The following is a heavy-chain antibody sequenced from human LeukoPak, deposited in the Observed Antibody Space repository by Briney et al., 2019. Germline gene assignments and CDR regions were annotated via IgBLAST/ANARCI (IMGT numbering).Heavy chain of an antibody. D-gene: IGHD2-21*01. CDR2: ISSSGGST. CDR1: GFTLSSYA. Sequence: PGGSLRLSCAASGFTLSSYAMSWVRQAPGKGLQWVSGISSSGGSTYYVDSVKGRFTISTDNSKNTLYLQMNSLRAEDAAVYFCAKAPVTSCRGAYCYPFDSWGQGTLVTVSS. CDR3: AKAPVTSCRGAYCYPFDS. V-gene: IGHV3-23*01. J-gene: IGHJ4*02.